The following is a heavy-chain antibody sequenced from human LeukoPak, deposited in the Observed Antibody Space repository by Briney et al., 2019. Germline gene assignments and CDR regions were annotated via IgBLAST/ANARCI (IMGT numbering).Heavy chain of an antibody. J-gene: IGHJ4*02. CDR1: GGSISSSSYY. Sequence: PSETLSLTCTVSGGSISSSSYYWGWIRQPPGKGLEWIGSIYYSGSTYYNPSLKSRVTISVDTSKNQFSLKLSSVTAADTAVYYCARDRGPPYDSSGYYWGYFDYWGQGTLVTVSS. D-gene: IGHD3-22*01. CDR2: IYYSGST. V-gene: IGHV4-39*07. CDR3: ARDRGPPYDSSGYYWGYFDY.